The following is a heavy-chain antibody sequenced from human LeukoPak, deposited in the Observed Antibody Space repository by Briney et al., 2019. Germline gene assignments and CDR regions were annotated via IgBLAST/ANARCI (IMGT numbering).Heavy chain of an antibody. J-gene: IGHJ5*02. CDR3: ARVGHGDYKGSWFDP. CDR1: GGSISSSNW. Sequence: SGTLSLTCAVSGGSISSSNWWSWVRQPPGKGLEWIGDIYHSGSTNYNPSLKSRVTISVDKSKNHFSLKLSSVPAADTAVYYCARVGHGDYKGSWFDPWGQGTLVTVSS. D-gene: IGHD4-17*01. V-gene: IGHV4-4*02. CDR2: IYHSGST.